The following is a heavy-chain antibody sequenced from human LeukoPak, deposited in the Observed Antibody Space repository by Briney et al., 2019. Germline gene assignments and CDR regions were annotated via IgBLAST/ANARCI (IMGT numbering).Heavy chain of an antibody. V-gene: IGHV5-51*01. CDR3: ARLAPDYADYWFDP. CDR1: GYDFSTKW. Sequence: GESLKISCKTSGYDFSTKWIGWVRQMPGKGLEWMGIIYPSDSITKYSPSFQGHVTISADTSINTAYLQWSSLKASGTAIYYCARLAPDYADYWFDPWGQGTLVTVSS. D-gene: IGHD4-17*01. J-gene: IGHJ5*02. CDR2: IYPSDSIT.